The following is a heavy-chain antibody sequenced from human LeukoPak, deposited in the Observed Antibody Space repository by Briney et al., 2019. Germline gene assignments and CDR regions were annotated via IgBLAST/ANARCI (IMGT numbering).Heavy chain of an antibody. Sequence: GGSLRLSWAASGFTFARYNMHWVRQAPGKGLEWVAFVVYDGNRKYYAASVKGRFTISRDNSRNSLYVQMNSLRTEDTAVYYCVKDQAQVYGYFDSWGLGTLVTVSS. CDR1: GFTFARYN. D-gene: IGHD6-6*01. V-gene: IGHV3-30*02. CDR2: VVYDGNRK. CDR3: VKDQAQVYGYFDS. J-gene: IGHJ4*02.